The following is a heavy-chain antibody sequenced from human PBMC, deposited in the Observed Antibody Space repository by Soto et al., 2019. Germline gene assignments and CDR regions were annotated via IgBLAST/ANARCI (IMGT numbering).Heavy chain of an antibody. J-gene: IGHJ4*02. V-gene: IGHV2-5*02. CDR1: GFALSTSGVD. CDR3: AHRRPYSHSPECFFGC. D-gene: IGHD3-16*01. CDR2: IYWDDDK. Sequence: QITLKESGPTLVKPTQTLTLTCTFSGFALSTSGVDVGWIRQPPGKSLEWLALIYWDDDKRYKPSLKSRLTIPKGTSRNQVVLTLTNMDARDTARYVCAHRRPYSHSPECFFGCWGQGNLVTLSS.